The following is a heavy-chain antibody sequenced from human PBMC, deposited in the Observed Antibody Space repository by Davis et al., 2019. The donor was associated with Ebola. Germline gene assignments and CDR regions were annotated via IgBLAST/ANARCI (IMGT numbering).Heavy chain of an antibody. V-gene: IGHV1-8*01. CDR3: ARGRIAARQNWFDP. Sequence: AASVKVSCKASGYTFTSYDINWVRQATGQGLEWMGWMNPNSGNTGYAQKFQGRVTMTRNTSISTAYMELSSLRSEDTVMYYCARGRIAARQNWFDPWGQGTLVTVSS. D-gene: IGHD6-6*01. CDR1: GYTFTSYD. CDR2: MNPNSGNT. J-gene: IGHJ5*02.